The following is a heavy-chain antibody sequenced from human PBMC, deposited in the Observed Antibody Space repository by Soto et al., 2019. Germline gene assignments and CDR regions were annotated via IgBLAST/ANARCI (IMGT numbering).Heavy chain of an antibody. CDR2: IWYDGSNK. Sequence: QVQLVESGGGVVQPGRSLRLSCAASGFTFSSYGMHWVRQAPGKGLEWVAVIWYDGSNKYYADSVKGRFTISRDNSKNTLYLQMNCLRAEDTAVYYCAREPVPYYYYGMDVWGQGTTVTVSS. D-gene: IGHD2-2*01. J-gene: IGHJ6*02. CDR1: GFTFSSYG. V-gene: IGHV3-33*01. CDR3: AREPVPYYYYGMDV.